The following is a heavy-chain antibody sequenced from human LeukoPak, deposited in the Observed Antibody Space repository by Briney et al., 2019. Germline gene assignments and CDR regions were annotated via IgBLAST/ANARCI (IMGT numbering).Heavy chain of an antibody. CDR1: GGSISSSSYY. J-gene: IGHJ4*02. Sequence: SETLSLTCTVSGGSISSSSYYWGWIRQPPGKGLEWIGSIYYSGSTYYNPSLKSRVTISVDTSKNQFSLKLSSVTAADTAVYYCARDHSGYDLRDPGYFDYWGQGTLVTVSS. CDR2: IYYSGST. CDR3: ARDHSGYDLRDPGYFDY. D-gene: IGHD5-12*01. V-gene: IGHV4-39*07.